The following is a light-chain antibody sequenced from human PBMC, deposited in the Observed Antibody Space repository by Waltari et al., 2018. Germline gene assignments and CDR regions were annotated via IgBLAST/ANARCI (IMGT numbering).Light chain of an antibody. J-gene: IGLJ3*02. CDR1: SSDVGSNNR. V-gene: IGLV2-11*01. CDR3: CSYAGRYTWV. Sequence: QSALTQPRSVSGSPGQSVTISCTGASSDVGSNNRVSWYQQPPGTAPKLIIHDVDKRPSGVPDRFSGSKSCNTASLTISGLQGEDEADYYCCSYAGRYTWVFGGGTKLTVL. CDR2: DVD.